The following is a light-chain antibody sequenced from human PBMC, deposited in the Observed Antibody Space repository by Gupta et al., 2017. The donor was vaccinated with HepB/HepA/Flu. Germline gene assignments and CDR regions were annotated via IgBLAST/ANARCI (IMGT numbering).Light chain of an antibody. V-gene: IGKV1-9*01. CDR2: CAS. Sequence: IQSTHSPSFLSASVGDRVTITCRASQDISSYLAWFQQKSGKAPKLLIYCASTLQSGVPSRFSGSGSGTVFTLTISSLQPEDFATYYCQQLNSYPFTFGHGTKVDIK. CDR1: QDISSY. CDR3: QQLNSYPFT. J-gene: IGKJ3*01.